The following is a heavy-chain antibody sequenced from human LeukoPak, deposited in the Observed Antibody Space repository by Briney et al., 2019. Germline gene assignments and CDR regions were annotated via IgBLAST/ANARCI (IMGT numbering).Heavy chain of an antibody. CDR3: ACRIAVAGTLSDY. V-gene: IGHV4-39*01. D-gene: IGHD6-19*01. CDR1: GGSISSSSYY. Sequence: PSETLSLTCTVSGGSISSSSYYWGWIRQPPGKGLEWIGSIYYSGSTYYNPSLKSRVTISVDTSKNQFSLKLSSVTAADTAVYYCACRIAVAGTLSDYWGQGTLVTVSS. J-gene: IGHJ4*02. CDR2: IYYSGST.